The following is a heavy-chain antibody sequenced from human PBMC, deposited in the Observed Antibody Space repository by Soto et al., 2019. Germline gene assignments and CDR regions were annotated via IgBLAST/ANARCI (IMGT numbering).Heavy chain of an antibody. CDR2: ISGSADST. D-gene: IGHD2-8*01. J-gene: IGHJ6*02. CDR1: GFSFSSFA. Sequence: EVQLLESGGGFIHPGGSLRLSCAASGFSFSSFAMNWVRQAPGKGLEWVSIISGSADSTFYADSVKGRFTISRDNSKSTLYLQINSLRAEDTAVYYCAKKRGAMIYAISFYGMDVWGQGTTVTVSS. CDR3: AKKRGAMIYAISFYGMDV. V-gene: IGHV3-23*01.